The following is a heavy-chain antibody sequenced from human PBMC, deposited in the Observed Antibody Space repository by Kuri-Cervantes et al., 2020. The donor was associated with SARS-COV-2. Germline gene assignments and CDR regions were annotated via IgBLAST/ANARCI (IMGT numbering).Heavy chain of an antibody. J-gene: IGHJ6*02. CDR3: ARDSAGNYKSYYYYYGMDV. Sequence: GGSLRLSCAASGFTFSSYWMHWVRQAPGKGLVWVSRINSDGSSTSYADSVKGRFTISRDNAKNTLYLQMNSLRAEDTAVYYCARDSAGNYKSYYYYYGMDVWGQGTTVTVSS. CDR2: INSDGSST. V-gene: IGHV3-74*01. D-gene: IGHD4-11*01. CDR1: GFTFSSYW.